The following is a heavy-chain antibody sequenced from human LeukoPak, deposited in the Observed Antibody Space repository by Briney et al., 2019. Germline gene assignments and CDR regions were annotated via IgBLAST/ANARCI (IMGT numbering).Heavy chain of an antibody. CDR1: GDSISSGDYY. J-gene: IGHJ4*02. CDR2: IYYSGST. V-gene: IGHV4-30-4*01. Sequence: SETLSLTCTVSGDSISSGDYYWSWIRQAPGKGLEWIGNIYYSGSTYYNPSLRSRVTISIDTSKNQFSLKVTSVTAADTAVYYCARLGDSSSRLYYFDYWGQGTLVTVSS. CDR3: ARLGDSSSRLYYFDY. D-gene: IGHD6-6*01.